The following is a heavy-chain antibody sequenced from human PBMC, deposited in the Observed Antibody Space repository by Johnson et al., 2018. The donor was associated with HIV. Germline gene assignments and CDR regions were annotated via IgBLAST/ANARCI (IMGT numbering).Heavy chain of an antibody. CDR3: ARGNVGGFDV. J-gene: IGHJ3*01. V-gene: IGHV3-15*05. CDR2: IKSKTDGGTT. Sequence: VQLVESGGGLVEPGGSLRLSCAASGFTFNNAWMSWVRQAPGKGLEWVGRIKSKTDGGTTDYAAPVKGRFTISRDNARNTLNLQLNSLVAEDTAVYYCARGNVGGFDVWGQGTMVTVSS. D-gene: IGHD1-26*01. CDR1: GFTFNNAW.